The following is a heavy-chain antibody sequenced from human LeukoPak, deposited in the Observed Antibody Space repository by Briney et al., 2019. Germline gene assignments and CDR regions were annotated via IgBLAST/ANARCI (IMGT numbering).Heavy chain of an antibody. CDR3: AKFRMLSGRNGRDFDY. J-gene: IGHJ4*02. V-gene: IGHV3-23*01. Sequence: GRSLRLSCAASGFTFSSYAMTWVRQAPGKGLEWVSAVSGSGSSTYYADFVKGRFTISRDNSKNTLYLQMNNLRAEDTAVYYCAKFRMLSGRNGRDFDYWGQGTLATVSS. CDR2: VSGSGSST. D-gene: IGHD3-3*01. CDR1: GFTFSSYA.